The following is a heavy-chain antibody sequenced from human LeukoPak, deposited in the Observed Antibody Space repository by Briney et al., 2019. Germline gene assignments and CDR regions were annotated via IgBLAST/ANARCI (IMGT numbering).Heavy chain of an antibody. CDR1: GFTFTSYS. D-gene: IGHD6-19*01. J-gene: IGHJ4*02. V-gene: IGHV3-21*01. CDR2: ISSGSSYI. Sequence: PGGSLRLSCAASGFTFTSYSMNWVRQAPGKGLEWVSSISSGSSYIYYVDSVKGRFTISRDNSKNSLYLQMNSLRAEDTAVYYCARDDYGSGEINYWGQGTLVTVSS. CDR3: ARDDYGSGEINY.